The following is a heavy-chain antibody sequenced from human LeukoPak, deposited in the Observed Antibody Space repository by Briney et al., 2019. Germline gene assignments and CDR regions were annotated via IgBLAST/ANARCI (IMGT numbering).Heavy chain of an antibody. CDR2: IYYSGST. V-gene: IGHV4-39*07. Sequence: SETLSLTCTVSGGSISSSSYYWGWIRQPPGKGLEWIGSIYYSGSTYYNPSLKSRVTISVDTSKNQFSLKLSSVTAADTAVYYCVRFRYGSGSYYFDYWGQGTLVTVSS. J-gene: IGHJ4*02. D-gene: IGHD3-10*01. CDR1: GGSISSSSYY. CDR3: VRFRYGSGSYYFDY.